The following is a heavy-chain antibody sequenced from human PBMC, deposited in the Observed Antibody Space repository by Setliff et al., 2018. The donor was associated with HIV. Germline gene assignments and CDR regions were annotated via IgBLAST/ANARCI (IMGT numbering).Heavy chain of an antibody. CDR1: GGSFSGYY. D-gene: IGHD5-12*01. CDR3: ARGDSGYSGYDYFDY. V-gene: IGHV4-34*01. J-gene: IGHJ4*02. Sequence: SETLSLTCAVYGGSFSGYYWSWIRQPPGKGLEWIGEINHSGSTNYNPSLKSRVTISVDTSKNQFSLKLSSATAADTAVYYCARGDSGYSGYDYFDYWGQGTLVTVSS. CDR2: INHSGST.